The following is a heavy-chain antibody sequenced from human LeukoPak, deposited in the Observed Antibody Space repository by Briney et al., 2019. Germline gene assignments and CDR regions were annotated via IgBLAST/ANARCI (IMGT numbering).Heavy chain of an antibody. CDR1: GFTFSSYA. V-gene: IGHV3-30-3*01. J-gene: IGHJ4*02. CDR2: ISYDGSNK. D-gene: IGHD3-22*01. Sequence: PGGSLRLSCAASGFTFSSYAMHWVRQAPGKGLEWVAVISYDGSNKYYADSVKGRFTISRDNSKNTLYLQMNSLRAEDTAVYYCARGGQSKYDSSGYLNYFDYWGQGTLVTVSS. CDR3: ARGGQSKYDSSGYLNYFDY.